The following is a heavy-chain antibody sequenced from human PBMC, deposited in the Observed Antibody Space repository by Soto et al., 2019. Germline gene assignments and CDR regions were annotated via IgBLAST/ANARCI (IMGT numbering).Heavy chain of an antibody. CDR1: GYTLTELS. D-gene: IGHD1-1*01. V-gene: IGHV1-24*01. CDR3: AKGTGTTSEASLFDY. J-gene: IGHJ4*02. CDR2: FDPEDGET. Sequence: GASVKVSCKVSGYTLTELSMHWVRQAPGKGLEWMGGFDPEDGETIYAQKLQGRVTMTTDKSTSTAYMELRSLISDDTAMYYCAKGTGTTSEASLFDYWGQGTLVTVSS.